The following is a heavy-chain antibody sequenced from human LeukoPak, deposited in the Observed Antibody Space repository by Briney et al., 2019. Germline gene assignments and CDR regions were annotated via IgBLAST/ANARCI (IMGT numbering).Heavy chain of an antibody. CDR3: ANLDYGDQRGRIDY. D-gene: IGHD4-17*01. V-gene: IGHV3-23*01. CDR2: ISGSGGST. CDR1: GFTFSSYA. Sequence: PGGSLRLSCAASGFTFSSYAMSWVRQAPGKGLEWVSAISGSGGSTYYADSVKGRFTISRDNSKNTLYLQMHSLRAEDTAVYYCANLDYGDQRGRIDYWGQGTLVTVSS. J-gene: IGHJ4*02.